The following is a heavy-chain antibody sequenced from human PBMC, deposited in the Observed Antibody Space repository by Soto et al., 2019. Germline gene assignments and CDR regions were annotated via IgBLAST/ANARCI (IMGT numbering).Heavy chain of an antibody. D-gene: IGHD3-22*01. V-gene: IGHV5-51*01. CDR1: GYSFTIYC. Sequence: LGESQKISYEGSGYSFTIYCIGWVRQMPGKGLEWMGIIYPGDSDTRYSPSFQGQVTISADKSISTAYLQWSSLKASDTAMYYCARLADGYYFDYWGQGTLVTVSS. CDR2: IYPGDSDT. CDR3: ARLADGYYFDY. J-gene: IGHJ4*02.